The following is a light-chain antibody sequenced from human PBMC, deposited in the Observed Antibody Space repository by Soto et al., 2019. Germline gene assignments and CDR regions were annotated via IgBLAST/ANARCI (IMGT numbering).Light chain of an antibody. CDR1: SSDVGGYNY. Sequence: QSALTQPPSASGSPGQSVTISCTGTSSDVGGYNYVSWYQQHPGKAPKLIIYEVSQRPSGVPDRFSGSKSGNTASLTVSGLGPENEANYYCPSYADSSSNFDVFGTGTKVT. CDR2: EVS. V-gene: IGLV2-8*01. CDR3: PSYADSSSNFDV. J-gene: IGLJ1*01.